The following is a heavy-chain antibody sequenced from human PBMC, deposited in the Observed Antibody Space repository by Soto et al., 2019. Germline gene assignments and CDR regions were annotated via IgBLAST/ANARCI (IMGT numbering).Heavy chain of an antibody. Sequence: QVQLVASGGGLVKPGGSLRLSCAASGITLSDFYMTWVRQAPGQGLEWLSYISPGSNYREYEDSAKGRHIISRDNAKNSLYLRMNSLRDEHTAISYCVRGVGGGEFDLWGQGTVVSVAS. CDR2: ISPGSNYR. D-gene: IGHD2-15*01. J-gene: IGHJ5*02. CDR1: GITLSDFY. CDR3: VRGVGGGEFDL. V-gene: IGHV3-11*05.